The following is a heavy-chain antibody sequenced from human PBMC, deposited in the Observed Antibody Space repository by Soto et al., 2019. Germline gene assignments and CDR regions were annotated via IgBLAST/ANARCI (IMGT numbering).Heavy chain of an antibody. Sequence: EVQLVESGGGLVKPGGSLRLSCAASGFTFSSYSMNWVRQAPGKGLEWVSSISSSSSYIYYADSVKGRFTISRDNAKNSLYLQMNSLRAEDTAVYYCAXXETXXXPRTIDYWGQGTLVTVSS. J-gene: IGHJ4*02. CDR2: ISSSSSYI. V-gene: IGHV3-21*01. CDR1: GFTFSSYS. CDR3: AXXETXXXPRTIDY.